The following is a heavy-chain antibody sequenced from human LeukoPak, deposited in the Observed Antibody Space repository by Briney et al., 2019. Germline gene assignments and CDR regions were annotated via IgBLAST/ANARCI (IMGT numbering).Heavy chain of an antibody. Sequence: PGGSLRLSCEASGFTFSSYSMNWVRQAPGKGLEWVSSISTSSTYIYYADSVKGRFIISRDNAKNSLYLQMNSLRAEDTAVYYCAREAGIKAFDIWGQGTMVTVSS. CDR2: ISTSSTYI. V-gene: IGHV3-21*01. CDR3: AREAGIKAFDI. J-gene: IGHJ3*02. D-gene: IGHD2-15*01. CDR1: GFTFSSYS.